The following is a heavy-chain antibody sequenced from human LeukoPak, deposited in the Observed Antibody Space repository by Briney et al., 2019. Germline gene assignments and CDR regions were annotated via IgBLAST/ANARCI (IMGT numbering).Heavy chain of an antibody. Sequence: GGSLRLSCAASGFTFSSYWMSWVRQAPGKGLEWVANIKEDGKNEYYVDSVKGRFTISRDNTKNSLYLQMNSLRAEDTAVYYCARDVRSRGPTDYWGQGTLVTVSS. D-gene: IGHD3-10*01. J-gene: IGHJ4*02. V-gene: IGHV3-7*01. CDR1: GFTFSSYW. CDR2: IKEDGKNE. CDR3: ARDVRSRGPTDY.